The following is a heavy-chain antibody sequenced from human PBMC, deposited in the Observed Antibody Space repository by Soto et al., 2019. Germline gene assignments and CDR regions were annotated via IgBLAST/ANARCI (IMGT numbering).Heavy chain of an antibody. J-gene: IGHJ4*02. CDR3: ARRSRDTLIGSPGTLDY. CDR2: IFPGDSDT. V-gene: IGHV5-51*01. D-gene: IGHD3-9*01. CDR1: GYSFSTQW. Sequence: GESLKISCKGSGYSFSTQWIGWVRQMPGKGLEWMGIIFPGDSDTRYSPSFQGQVTISADKSISTAYLQWSRLKASDTAMYYCARRSRDTLIGSPGTLDYWGQGTTVTVSS.